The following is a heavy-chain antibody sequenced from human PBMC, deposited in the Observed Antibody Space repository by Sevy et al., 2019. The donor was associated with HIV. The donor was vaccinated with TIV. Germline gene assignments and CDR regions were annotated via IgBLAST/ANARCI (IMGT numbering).Heavy chain of an antibody. Sequence: GGCLRLSCAASGFTFSTYAMSWVRQAPGKGLEWVSGISGSGGSTYYADSVKGRFTISRDNSKNTLYLQMNSLRAEDTAVYYCAKDYYDSSGYYPMDAFDIWGQGTMVTVSS. D-gene: IGHD3-22*01. CDR1: GFTFSTYA. CDR3: AKDYYDSSGYYPMDAFDI. V-gene: IGHV3-23*01. CDR2: ISGSGGST. J-gene: IGHJ3*02.